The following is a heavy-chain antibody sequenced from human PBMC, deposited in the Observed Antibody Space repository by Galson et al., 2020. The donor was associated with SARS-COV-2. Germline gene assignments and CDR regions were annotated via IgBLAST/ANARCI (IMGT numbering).Heavy chain of an antibody. Sequence: HGESLKISCKASGYSFTTYWIGWVRQMPGKGLEWMGIINPGDFDTIYSPSFQGQVTISVDKSISTAYLQWSSLKASDNAMYYCARRGGTAFKWFDPWGQGTLVTVSS. CDR2: INPGDFDT. J-gene: IGHJ5*02. V-gene: IGHV5-51*01. D-gene: IGHD1-7*01. CDR1: GYSFTTYW. CDR3: ARRGGTAFKWFDP.